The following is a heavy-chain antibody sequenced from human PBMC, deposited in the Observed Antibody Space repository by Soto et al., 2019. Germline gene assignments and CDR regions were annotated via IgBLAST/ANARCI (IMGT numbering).Heavy chain of an antibody. CDR3: ASNSSAAALLLC. V-gene: IGHV1-8*01. CDR2: MNPNSGNT. CDR1: GYTFTSYD. D-gene: IGHD2-21*01. J-gene: IGHJ4*02. Sequence: ASVKVSCKASGYTFTSYDMNWVRQANGQGLEWMGWMNPNSGNTGYAQKFQGSVTMTRNTSISTAYMELSSLRSEDTAVSYYASNSSAAALLLCWGQETLVTVSS.